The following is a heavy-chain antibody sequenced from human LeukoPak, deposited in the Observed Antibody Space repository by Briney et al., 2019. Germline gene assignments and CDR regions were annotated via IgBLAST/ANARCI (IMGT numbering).Heavy chain of an antibody. Sequence: PSETLSLTCTVSGASISSSPYYWGWIRQPPGKGLEWIGSIYYSGTTHYSPSLESRVTISVDTSKNQFSLKLASVTAADTAIYYCAKGAGGFSYYNWFDPWGQGTLVTVSS. CDR2: IYYSGTT. CDR1: GASISSSPYY. J-gene: IGHJ5*02. CDR3: AKGAGGFSYYNWFDP. V-gene: IGHV4-39*07. D-gene: IGHD5-18*01.